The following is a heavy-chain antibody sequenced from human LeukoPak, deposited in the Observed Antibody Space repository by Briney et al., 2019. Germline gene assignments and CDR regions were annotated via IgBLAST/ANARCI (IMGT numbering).Heavy chain of an antibody. CDR3: ARGLHGYSSGWYRY. V-gene: IGHV1-3*01. J-gene: IGHJ4*02. CDR1: GYTFTSYA. D-gene: IGHD6-19*01. CDR2: INAGNGNT. Sequence: ASVKVSCKASGYTFTSYAMHWVRQAPRQRLEWMGWINAGNGNTKYSQKFQGRVTITRDTSASTAYMELSSLRSEDTAVYYCARGLHGYSSGWYRYWGQGTLVTVSS.